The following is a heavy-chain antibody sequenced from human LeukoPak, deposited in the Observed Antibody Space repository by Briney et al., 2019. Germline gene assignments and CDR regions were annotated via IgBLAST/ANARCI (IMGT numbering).Heavy chain of an antibody. CDR1: GYTFTGYY. CDR3: ARDLPYSSSSMDNY. D-gene: IGHD6-6*01. V-gene: IGHV1-2*02. CDR2: IDPNSGGT. Sequence: GASVKVSFKASGYTFTGYYMHWVRQAPGQGLEWMGWIDPNSGGTNYAQKFQGRVTMTRDTSISTAYMELSRLRSDDTAVYYCARDLPYSSSSMDNYWGQGTLVTVSS. J-gene: IGHJ4*02.